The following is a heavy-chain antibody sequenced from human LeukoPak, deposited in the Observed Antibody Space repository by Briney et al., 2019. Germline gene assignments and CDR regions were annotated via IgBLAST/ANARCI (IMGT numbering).Heavy chain of an antibody. Sequence: QPGGSLRLSCAASGFTFSSYGMHWVRQAPGKGLEWVAVISYDGSNKYYADSVKGRFTISRDNSKNTLYLQMNSLRAEDTAVYYCAKAPYDLAFNWFDPWGQGTLVTVSS. V-gene: IGHV3-30*18. J-gene: IGHJ5*02. CDR1: GFTFSSYG. CDR2: ISYDGSNK. CDR3: AKAPYDLAFNWFDP. D-gene: IGHD3-3*01.